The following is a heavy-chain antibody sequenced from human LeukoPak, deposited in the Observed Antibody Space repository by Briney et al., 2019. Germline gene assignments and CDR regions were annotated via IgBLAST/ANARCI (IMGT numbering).Heavy chain of an antibody. D-gene: IGHD6-19*01. CDR2: MHYSGST. CDR3: CGSGWFAGPFGY. CDR1: GGSISKNGYY. V-gene: IGHV4-39*07. Sequence: SETLSLTCSVSGGSISKNGYYWGWIRQSPETGLEWIGSMHYSGSTYYNPSLNSRVTISVDTSKNQFSLKLTSVTAADTAVYYCCGSGWFAGPFGYWGQGALVTVSS. J-gene: IGHJ4*02.